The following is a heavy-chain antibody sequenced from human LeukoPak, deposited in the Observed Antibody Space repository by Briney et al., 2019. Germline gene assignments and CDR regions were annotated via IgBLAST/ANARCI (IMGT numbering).Heavy chain of an antibody. D-gene: IGHD3-3*01. J-gene: IGHJ4*02. CDR2: ISWNSGSI. CDR1: GFTFDDYA. CDR3: AKDQNYDFWSVIGGAFDY. V-gene: IGHV3-9*01. Sequence: PGRSLRLSCAASGFTFDDYAMHWVRQAPGKGLEWVSGISWNSGSIGYADSVKGRSTISRDNSKNTLYLQMNSLRAEDTAVYYCAKDQNYDFWSVIGGAFDYWGQGTLVTVSS.